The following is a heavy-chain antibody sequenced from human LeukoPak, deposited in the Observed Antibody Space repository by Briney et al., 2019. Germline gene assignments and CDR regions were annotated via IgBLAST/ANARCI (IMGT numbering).Heavy chain of an antibody. CDR1: GYTFTGYY. V-gene: IGHV1-2*02. J-gene: IGHJ4*02. CDR3: ARGGEDIVVVQAAMHY. CDR2: INPNSGGT. D-gene: IGHD2-2*01. Sequence: ASVKVSCKASGYTFTGYYMHWVRQAPGQGLQWMGWINPNSGGTNYAQKLQGRVTMTRDTSISTAYMELSRLRSDDTAVYSCARGGEDIVVVQAAMHYWGQETLVTV.